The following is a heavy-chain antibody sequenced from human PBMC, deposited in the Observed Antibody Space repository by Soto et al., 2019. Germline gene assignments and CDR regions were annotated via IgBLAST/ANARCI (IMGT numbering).Heavy chain of an antibody. J-gene: IGHJ6*02. D-gene: IGHD3-10*01. V-gene: IGHV3-23*01. Sequence: GGSLRLSCLASGFTFSDFAMTWVRHVPGRGLEWVASLDGAGVSTYYAESVRGRFSISRDNSQNTLFLQMKRLTVDDTAIYYCAAPRDEYGSGVSWFTYGMDIWGQGTTVTVSS. CDR2: LDGAGVST. CDR1: GFTFSDFA. CDR3: AAPRDEYGSGVSWFTYGMDI.